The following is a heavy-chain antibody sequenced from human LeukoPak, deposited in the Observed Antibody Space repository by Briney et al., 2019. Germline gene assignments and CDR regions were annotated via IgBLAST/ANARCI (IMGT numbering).Heavy chain of an antibody. V-gene: IGHV3-30-3*01. CDR2: ISYDGSNK. Sequence: GGSLRLSCAASGFTFSSYAMHWVRQAPGKGLEWVAVISYDGSNKYYADSVKGRFTISRDNFKNTLYLQMNSLRAEDTAVYYCARDQGDIVVVTAMALDYWGQGTLVTVSS. CDR1: GFTFSSYA. J-gene: IGHJ4*02. D-gene: IGHD2-21*02. CDR3: ARDQGDIVVVTAMALDY.